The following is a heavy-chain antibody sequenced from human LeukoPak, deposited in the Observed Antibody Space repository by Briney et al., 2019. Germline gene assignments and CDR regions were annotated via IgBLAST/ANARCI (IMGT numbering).Heavy chain of an antibody. CDR3: AKDPATTYYYGSGDW. Sequence: GGSLRLSCAASGFTFSSYGMHWVRQAPGKGLEWVAVIWYDGSNKYYADSVKGRFTISRDNSKNTLYLQMNSLRAEDTAVYYCAKDPATTYYYGSGDWWGQGTLVTVSS. V-gene: IGHV3-30*02. CDR1: GFTFSSYG. CDR2: IWYDGSNK. J-gene: IGHJ4*02. D-gene: IGHD3-10*01.